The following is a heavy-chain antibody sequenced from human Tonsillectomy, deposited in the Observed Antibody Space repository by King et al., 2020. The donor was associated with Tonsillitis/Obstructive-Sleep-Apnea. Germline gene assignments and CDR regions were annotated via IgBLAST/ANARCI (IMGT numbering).Heavy chain of an antibody. CDR1: GFTFSSYS. V-gene: IGHV3-21*01. CDR2: ISSSSSYI. D-gene: IGHD6-19*01. J-gene: IGHJ5*02. Sequence: VQLVESGGGLVKPGGSLRLSCAAPGFTFSSYSMNWVRQAPGKGLEWVSSISSSSSYIYYADSVRGRFTISRDNAKKSLYLQMNSLRAEDTAIYYCARDGRLQAGPGTGDWFDPWGQGTLVTVSS. CDR3: ARDGRLQAGPGTGDWFDP.